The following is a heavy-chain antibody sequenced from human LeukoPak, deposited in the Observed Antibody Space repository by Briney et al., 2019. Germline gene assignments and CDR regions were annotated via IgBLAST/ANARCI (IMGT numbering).Heavy chain of an antibody. Sequence: ASVKVSCKASGYTFTSYDINWVRQATGQGLEWMVWMNPNSGNTGYAQKFQGRVTMTRNTSISTAYMELSSLRSEDTAVYYCARADLPYRYAQLNWGQGTLVTVSS. CDR1: GYTFTSYD. CDR3: ARADLPYRYAQLN. CDR2: MNPNSGNT. V-gene: IGHV1-8*01. J-gene: IGHJ4*02. D-gene: IGHD3-16*02.